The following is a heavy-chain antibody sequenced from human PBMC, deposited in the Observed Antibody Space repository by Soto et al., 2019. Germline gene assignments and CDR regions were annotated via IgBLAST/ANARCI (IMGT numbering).Heavy chain of an antibody. CDR3: ATSHAGAHITAAVH. J-gene: IGHJ4*02. D-gene: IGHD6-13*01. CDR1: GGSISSGGYS. CDR2: IYHSGST. V-gene: IGHV4-30-2*01. Sequence: QLQLQESGSGLVKPSQTLSLTCAVSGGSISSGGYSWSWIRQPPGKGLEWIGYIYHSGSTYYNPSLKSRVTISEDRSKNQFSLKLSSVPAADTAVYYCATSHAGAHITAAVHWGQGTLVTVSS.